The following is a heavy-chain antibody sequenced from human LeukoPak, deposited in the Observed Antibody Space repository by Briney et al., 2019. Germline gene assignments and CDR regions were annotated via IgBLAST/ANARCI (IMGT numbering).Heavy chain of an antibody. V-gene: IGHV1-18*01. CDR3: ARDHRLGVMVAYGMDV. J-gene: IGHJ6*02. D-gene: IGHD2-15*01. Sequence: GASVTVSCKASGYSLTSYGISWVRQAPGQGLAWMGWISSYNGNTNYAQKFQGRVTMTTDTSTSTAYMELRSLRSDDTAVYYCARDHRLGVMVAYGMDVWGQGTTVTVSS. CDR1: GYSLTSYG. CDR2: ISSYNGNT.